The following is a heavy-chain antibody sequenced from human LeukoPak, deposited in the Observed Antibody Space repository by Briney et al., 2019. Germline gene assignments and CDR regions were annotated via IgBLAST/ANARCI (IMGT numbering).Heavy chain of an antibody. V-gene: IGHV3-48*03. CDR2: ISSSGSTI. J-gene: IGHJ5*02. D-gene: IGHD3-10*01. CDR3: ARGNYGSGFDP. Sequence: GGSLRLSCAASGFTFSSYEMNWVRQAPGKGLEWVSYISSSGSTIYYADSVKGRFTISRDNAKNSLYLQMNSLRAEDTAVYYCARGNYGSGFDPWGQGTLATVSS. CDR1: GFTFSSYE.